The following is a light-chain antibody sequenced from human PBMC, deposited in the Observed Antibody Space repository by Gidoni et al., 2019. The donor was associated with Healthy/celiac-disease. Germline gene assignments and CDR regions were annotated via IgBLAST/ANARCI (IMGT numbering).Light chain of an antibody. CDR2: AAS. CDR1: QSISSY. CDR3: QQSYSTLIT. Sequence: DIQMTQSPSSLSASVGDRVTITCRASQSISSYLNWYQQKPGKAPKLLIYAASSLQSGVPSRFSGSGSGTDFTLTISSLQPEDFATYYCQQSYSTLITFGQGIRLEIK. J-gene: IGKJ5*01. V-gene: IGKV1-39*01.